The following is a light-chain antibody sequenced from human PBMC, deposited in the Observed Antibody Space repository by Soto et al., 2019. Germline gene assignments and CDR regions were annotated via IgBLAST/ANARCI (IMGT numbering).Light chain of an antibody. CDR3: SSYTSSSTLAV. J-gene: IGLJ1*01. CDR1: SGDVGGYNY. V-gene: IGLV2-14*01. CDR2: EVS. Sequence: QSVLAQPPSASGSPGQSVTISCTGASGDVGGYNYVSWYQQHPGKAPKLMIYEVSNRPSGVSNRFSGSKSGNTASLTISGLQAEDEADYYCSSYTSSSTLAVFGTGTKVTVL.